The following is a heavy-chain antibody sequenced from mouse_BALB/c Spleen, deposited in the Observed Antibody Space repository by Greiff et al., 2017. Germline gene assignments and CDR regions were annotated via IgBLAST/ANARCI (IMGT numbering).Heavy chain of an antibody. Sequence: EVKLQESGGGLVKPGGSLKLSCAASGFTFSSYAMSWVRQTPEKRLEWVASISSGGSTYYPDSVKGRFTISRDNARNILYLQMSSLRSEDTAMYYCARDYGSLPFAYWGQGTLVTVSA. CDR3: ARDYGSLPFAY. CDR2: ISSGGST. CDR1: GFTFSSYA. J-gene: IGHJ3*01. V-gene: IGHV5-6-5*01. D-gene: IGHD1-1*01.